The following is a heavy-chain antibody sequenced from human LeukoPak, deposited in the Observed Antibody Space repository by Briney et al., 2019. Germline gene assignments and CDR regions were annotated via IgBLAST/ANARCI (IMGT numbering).Heavy chain of an antibody. CDR1: GSSISSYY. CDR2: IYYSGST. V-gene: IGHV4-59*01. D-gene: IGHD3-16*01. Sequence: SETLSLTCTVSGSSISSYYWSWIRQPPGKGLEWIGYIYYSGSTNYNPSLKSRVTISVDTSKNQFSLKLSSVTAADTAVYYCARDRFEGIFDYWGQGTLVTVSS. J-gene: IGHJ4*02. CDR3: ARDRFEGIFDY.